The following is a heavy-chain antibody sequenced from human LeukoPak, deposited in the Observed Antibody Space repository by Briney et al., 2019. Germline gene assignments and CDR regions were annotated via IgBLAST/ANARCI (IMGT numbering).Heavy chain of an antibody. CDR3: LAGYYYYYMDV. CDR2: INTHGSST. V-gene: IGHV3-74*01. CDR1: GFAFSNYW. Sequence: GGSLRPFCAASGFAFSNYWLHWVRQAPGKGLVWAARINTHGSSTNYADSVKGRFTISRDNAKNTLYLQMTSLSAEDTAVYYALAGYYYYYMDVWGKGTTVTVSS. D-gene: IGHD6-13*01. J-gene: IGHJ6*03.